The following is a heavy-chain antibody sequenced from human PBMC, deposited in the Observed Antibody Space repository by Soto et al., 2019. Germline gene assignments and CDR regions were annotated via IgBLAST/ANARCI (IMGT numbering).Heavy chain of an antibody. CDR2: IYHSGST. CDR3: ARGPPSNYYGSGFGDAFDI. J-gene: IGHJ3*02. V-gene: IGHV4-30-2*01. D-gene: IGHD3-10*01. Sequence: SETLSLTCAVSGGSISSGGYSWSWIRQPPGKGLEWIGYIYHSGSTYYNPSLKSRVTISVDRSKNQFSLKLSSVTAADTAVHYCARGPPSNYYGSGFGDAFDIWGQGTMVTVSS. CDR1: GGSISSGGYS.